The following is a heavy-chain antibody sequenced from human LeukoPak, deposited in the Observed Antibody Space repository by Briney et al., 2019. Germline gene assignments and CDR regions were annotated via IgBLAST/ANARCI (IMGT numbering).Heavy chain of an antibody. CDR1: GYTFTGYD. Sequence: ASVKVSCEASGYTFTGYDMNWVRQAPGQGLEWMGWINPNSGGTNYAQKFQGRVTMTRDTSISTAYMELSRLRSDDTAVYYCATHYFSDEAFDIWGQGTMVTVSS. J-gene: IGHJ3*02. V-gene: IGHV1-2*02. CDR2: INPNSGGT. D-gene: IGHD2/OR15-2a*01. CDR3: ATHYFSDEAFDI.